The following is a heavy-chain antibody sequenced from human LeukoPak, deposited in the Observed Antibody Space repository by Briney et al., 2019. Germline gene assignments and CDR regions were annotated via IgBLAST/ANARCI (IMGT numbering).Heavy chain of an antibody. Sequence: GESLKLSCQGSGYSFTSYWIGWVRQMPGKGLEWVGIIYPGDSDTRYSPSFQGQVTISADKSISPASLQWSSLKASDTAMYYCAIPYSVAGAFDIWGQGTMVTVSS. V-gene: IGHV5-51*01. CDR3: AIPYSVAGAFDI. CDR2: IYPGDSDT. J-gene: IGHJ3*02. CDR1: GYSFTSYW. D-gene: IGHD2-21*01.